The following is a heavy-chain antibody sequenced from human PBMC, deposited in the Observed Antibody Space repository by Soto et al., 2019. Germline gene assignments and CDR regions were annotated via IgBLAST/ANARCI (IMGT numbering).Heavy chain of an antibody. D-gene: IGHD6-6*01. V-gene: IGHV4-59*08. CDR2: IYYSGST. CDR3: ARSHIVPRLFMYPYDY. J-gene: IGHJ4*02. Sequence: TSETLSLTCTVSGGSISSYYWSWIRQPPGKGLEWIGYIYYSGSTNYNPSLKSRVTISVDTSKNQFSLKLSSVTAADTAVYYCARSHIVPRLFMYPYDYWGQGSLVTVSS. CDR1: GGSISSYY.